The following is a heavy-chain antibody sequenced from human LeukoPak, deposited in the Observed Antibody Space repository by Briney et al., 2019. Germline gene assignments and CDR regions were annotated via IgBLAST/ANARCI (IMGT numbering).Heavy chain of an antibody. V-gene: IGHV4-38-2*02. CDR3: ARGTEQWLGIDY. CDR2: IYHSGST. Sequence: SETLSLTCTVSGYSISSGYYWGWIRQPPGKGLEWIGSIYHSGSTYYNPSLRSRVTISVDTSKNQFSLKLSSVTAADTAVYYCARGTEQWLGIDYWGQGTLVTVSS. J-gene: IGHJ4*02. CDR1: GYSISSGYY. D-gene: IGHD6-19*01.